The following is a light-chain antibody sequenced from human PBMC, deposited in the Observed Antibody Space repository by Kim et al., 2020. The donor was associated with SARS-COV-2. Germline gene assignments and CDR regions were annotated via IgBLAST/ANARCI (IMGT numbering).Light chain of an antibody. J-gene: IGKJ2*01. V-gene: IGKV3-15*01. CDR3: QQYNSWPPFT. Sequence: DIEMTQSPATLPVSPGERATLSCRASQIISTNLAWYQQHPGQAPRLLIYGASTRATGIPARFSGSGSGTEFTLTINSLQSEDFAVYYCQQYNSWPPFTFGQGTKLEIK. CDR2: GAS. CDR1: QIISTN.